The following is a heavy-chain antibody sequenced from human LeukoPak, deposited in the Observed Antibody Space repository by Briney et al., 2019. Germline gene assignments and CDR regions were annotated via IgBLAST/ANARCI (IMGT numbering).Heavy chain of an antibody. CDR1: GFTFSSYA. CDR3: EKQSTASCYAALHP. Sequence: GGSLRLSCAASGFTFSSYAMSWVRQAPGKGLEWVSAISGSDGNTFYADSVKGRCTISRDNSKNTLYLQMNSLRAADTAVYYCEKQSTASCYAALHPSGQGGLVTVSS. J-gene: IGHJ5*02. CDR2: ISGSDGNT. V-gene: IGHV3-23*01. D-gene: IGHD2-2*01.